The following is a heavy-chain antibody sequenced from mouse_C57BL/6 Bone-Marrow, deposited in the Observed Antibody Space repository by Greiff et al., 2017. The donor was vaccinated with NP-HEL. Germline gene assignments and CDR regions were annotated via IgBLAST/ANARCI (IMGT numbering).Heavy chain of an antibody. CDR3: ARSSTMVTTFDY. J-gene: IGHJ2*01. CDR1: GFSLSTFGMG. V-gene: IGHV8-8*01. CDR2: IWWDDDK. Sequence: LKESGPGILQPSQTLSLTCSFSGFSLSTFGMGVGWIRQPSGKGLEWLAHIWWDDDKYYNPALKSRLTISKDTSKNQVFLKNANVDTADTATYYCARSSTMVTTFDYWGQGTTLTVSS. D-gene: IGHD2-2*01.